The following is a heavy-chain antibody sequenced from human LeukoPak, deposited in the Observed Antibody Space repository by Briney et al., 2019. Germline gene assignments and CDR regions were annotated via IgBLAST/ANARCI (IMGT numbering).Heavy chain of an antibody. J-gene: IGHJ4*02. D-gene: IGHD1-26*01. CDR2: IRNKANSYTT. CDR1: GFTFRRHG. V-gene: IGHV3-72*01. CDR3: TQSSVDTGGYRFFDF. Sequence: PGGSLRLSYAASGFTFRRHGMDWVRQSPGTGLEWVGRIRNKANSYTTEYAASVKGRFTISRDNSKNSLYLQMNSLKTEDTALYYCTQSSVDTGGYRFFDFWGQGTLVTVSS.